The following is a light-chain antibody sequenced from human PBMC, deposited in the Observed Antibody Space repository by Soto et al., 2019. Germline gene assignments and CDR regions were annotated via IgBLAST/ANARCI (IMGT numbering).Light chain of an antibody. Sequence: EIVLTQSPGTLSLSPGDRATLSCRTSESVSDSQLAWYQQKFGQAPRLLIFAVSSRAAGIADRFSGSGSGTDFTLTISRLEPEDFAVYYCQQYGTSRWTFGQGTKVDIK. CDR3: QQYGTSRWT. CDR2: AVS. V-gene: IGKV3-20*01. J-gene: IGKJ1*01. CDR1: ESVSDSQ.